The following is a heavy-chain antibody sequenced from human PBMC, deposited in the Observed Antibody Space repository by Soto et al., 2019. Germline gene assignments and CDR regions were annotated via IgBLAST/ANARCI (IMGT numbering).Heavy chain of an antibody. Sequence: GASVKVSCKASGFALTSSAMQWVRQARGQRLEWIGWIVVGRGNTNYAQKFQERVTITRDMSTSTAYMELSSLRSEDTAVYYCASDRSCRSARCYPYNYDSWGQGTLVTVSS. J-gene: IGHJ4*02. D-gene: IGHD2-2*01. CDR3: ASDRSCRSARCYPYNYDS. CDR2: IVVGRGNT. CDR1: GFALTSSA. V-gene: IGHV1-58*02.